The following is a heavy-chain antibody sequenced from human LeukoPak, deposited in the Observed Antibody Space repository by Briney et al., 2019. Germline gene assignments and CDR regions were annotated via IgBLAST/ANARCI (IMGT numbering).Heavy chain of an antibody. J-gene: IGHJ4*02. CDR2: MNPNSGNT. CDR1: GYTFTSYD. CDR3: ARVSGYSGSWYST. V-gene: IGHV1-8*01. Sequence: ASVKVSCKASGYTFTSYDINWVRQATGQGLEWMGWMNPNSGNTGYAQKFQGRVTMTRNTSISTAYMELSSLRSEDTTVYYCARVSGYSGSWYSTWGQGTLVTVSS. D-gene: IGHD6-13*01.